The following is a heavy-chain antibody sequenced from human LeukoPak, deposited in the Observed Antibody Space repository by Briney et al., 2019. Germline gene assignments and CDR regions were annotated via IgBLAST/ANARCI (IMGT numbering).Heavy chain of an antibody. J-gene: IGHJ4*02. CDR2: IIPIFGIA. CDR3: SRDPVEIANPGICSYFDY. Sequence: SAKVSCKASGGPFHSYAISWVRQAPGQGVAWMGRIIPIFGIANYAQKFQGRVTITPDKSTSTAYMELSRLRSEDTAVDYCSRDPVEIANPGICSYFDYWGQGTLVTVSS. CDR1: GGPFHSYA. D-gene: IGHD5-24*01. V-gene: IGHV1-69*04.